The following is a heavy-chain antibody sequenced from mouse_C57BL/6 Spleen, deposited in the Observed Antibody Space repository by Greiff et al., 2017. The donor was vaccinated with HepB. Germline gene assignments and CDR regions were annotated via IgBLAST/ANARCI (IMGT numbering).Heavy chain of an antibody. CDR1: GYTFTSYW. CDR3: ARDYSNGNY. Sequence: VQLQQPGAELVKPGASVKLSCKASGYTFTSYWMQWVKQRPGQGLEWIGEIDPSDSYTNYNQKFKGKATLTVDTSSSTAYMQLSSLTSEDSAVYYCARDYSNGNYWGQSTTLTVSS. D-gene: IGHD2-5*01. V-gene: IGHV1-50*01. J-gene: IGHJ2*01. CDR2: IDPSDSYT.